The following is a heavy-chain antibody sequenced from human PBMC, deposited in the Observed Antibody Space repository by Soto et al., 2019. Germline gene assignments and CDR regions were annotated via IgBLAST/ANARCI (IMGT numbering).Heavy chain of an antibody. CDR2: IIPILGIA. CDR1: GGTFRSYT. CDR3: ARGIVGATVPGIAV. Sequence: QVQLVQSGAEVKKPGSSVKVSCKASGGTFRSYTISWVRQAPGQGLEWMGRIIPILGIANYAQKFQGRVTITADKSTSTAYMELSSLRSEDTAVYYCARGIVGATVPGIAVWGQGTTVTVSS. V-gene: IGHV1-69*02. D-gene: IGHD1-26*01. J-gene: IGHJ6*02.